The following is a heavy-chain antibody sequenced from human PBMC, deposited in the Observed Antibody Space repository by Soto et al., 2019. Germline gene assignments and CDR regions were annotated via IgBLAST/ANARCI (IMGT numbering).Heavy chain of an antibody. Sequence: QVQLVQSGAEVKKPGSSVKVSCKASGGTFSSYAISWVRQAPGQGLEWMGGIIPIFGTANYAQKFQGRGTSSADECTCTAYRGLSNLRSEDPARYYCAREWRPPHHASRYCSGGSCTNWFDPWGQGSLVTVSS. V-gene: IGHV1-69*01. CDR1: GGTFSSYA. J-gene: IGHJ5*02. D-gene: IGHD2-15*01. CDR2: IIPIFGTA. CDR3: AREWRPPHHASRYCSGGSCTNWFDP.